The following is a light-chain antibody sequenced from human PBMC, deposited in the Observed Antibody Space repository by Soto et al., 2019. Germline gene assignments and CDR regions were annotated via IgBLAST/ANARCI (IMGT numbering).Light chain of an antibody. V-gene: IGKV3-20*01. J-gene: IGKJ4*01. CDR1: QSVSSSY. CDR2: GAS. Sequence: EILLTQSPGTLSLSPGERATLSCRASQSVSSSYLAWYQQKPGQAPRLLIYGASSRATGIPDRFSGSGSGTDFTLTISRPEPEDFAVYYCQQYGSSPELTFGGGTKVDIK. CDR3: QQYGSSPELT.